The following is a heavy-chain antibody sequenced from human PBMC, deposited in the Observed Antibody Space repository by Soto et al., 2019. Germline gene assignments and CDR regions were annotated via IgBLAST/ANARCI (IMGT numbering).Heavy chain of an antibody. D-gene: IGHD2-2*01. J-gene: IGHJ6*02. CDR1: GYSFTSYW. V-gene: IGHV5-10-1*01. CDR3: ARLYCSSTCCNYGMVV. CDR2: IDPSDSYT. Sequence: GESLKIACKGSGYSFTSYWISWVRQMPGKGLEWMGRIDPSDSYTNYSPSFQGHVTISADKSISTAYLQWSSLKASDTAMYYCARLYCSSTCCNYGMVVWGQGTTVTVS.